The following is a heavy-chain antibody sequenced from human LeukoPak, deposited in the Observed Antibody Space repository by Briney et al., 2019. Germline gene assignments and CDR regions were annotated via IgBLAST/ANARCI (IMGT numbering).Heavy chain of an antibody. CDR3: AVDSMITFGGVIVYDAFDT. CDR2: ISGSGGST. J-gene: IGHJ3*02. CDR1: GFTFSSYG. V-gene: IGHV3-23*01. Sequence: GGSLRLSCAASGFTFSSYGMSWVRQAPGKGLEWVSAISGSGGSTYYADSVKGRFTISRDNSKNTLYLQMNSLRAEDTAVYYCAVDSMITFGGVIVYDAFDTWGQGTMVTVSS. D-gene: IGHD3-16*02.